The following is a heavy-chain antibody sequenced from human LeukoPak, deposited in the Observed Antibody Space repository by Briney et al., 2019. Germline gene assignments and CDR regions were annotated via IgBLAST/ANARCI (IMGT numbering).Heavy chain of an antibody. J-gene: IGHJ2*01. CDR1: GASISSDY. D-gene: IGHD5-24*01. V-gene: IGHV4-4*09. CDR2: IFPSGSS. CDR3: ARGRRDGYNFYWYFDL. Sequence: PSETLSLTCTVSGASISSDYWSWIRQTPGKALEDIGCIFPSGSSNYNPSLKSRAAILVDTSKNQFSLKVTSGTAADTAVYYCARGRRDGYNFYWYFDLWGRGTLVTVSS.